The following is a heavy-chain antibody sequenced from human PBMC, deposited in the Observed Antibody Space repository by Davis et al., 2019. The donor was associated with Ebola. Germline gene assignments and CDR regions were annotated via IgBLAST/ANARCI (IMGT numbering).Heavy chain of an antibody. D-gene: IGHD2-2*01. CDR2: ISAYNGNT. Sequence: AASVKVSCKASGYTFTSYGISWVRQAPGQGLEWMGWISAYNGNTNYAQKLQGRVTMTRDTSTSTVYMELSSLRSEDTAVYYCARPRYCSRTSCSNWFDPWGQGTLVTVSS. J-gene: IGHJ5*02. CDR1: GYTFTSYG. V-gene: IGHV1-18*01. CDR3: ARPRYCSRTSCSNWFDP.